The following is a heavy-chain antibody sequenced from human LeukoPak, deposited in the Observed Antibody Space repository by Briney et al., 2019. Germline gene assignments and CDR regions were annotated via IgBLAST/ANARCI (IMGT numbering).Heavy chain of an antibody. J-gene: IGHJ5*02. D-gene: IGHD2-15*01. CDR2: IYYGGST. Sequence: SETLSLTCTVSGGSISSYYWSWIRQPPGKGLEWIGYIYYGGSTNYNPSLKSRVTISVDTSKNQFSLKLSSVTAADTAVYYCAREGGCSGGSCYSLNWFDPWGQGTLVTVSS. CDR3: AREGGCSGGSCYSLNWFDP. CDR1: GGSISSYY. V-gene: IGHV4-59*01.